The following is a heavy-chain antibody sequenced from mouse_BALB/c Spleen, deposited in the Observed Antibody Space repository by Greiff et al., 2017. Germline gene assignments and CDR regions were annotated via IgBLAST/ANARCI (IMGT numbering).Heavy chain of an antibody. CDR1: GYTFTSYW. CDR3: ALSYYRYDADY. J-gene: IGHJ2*01. Sequence: QVQLQQSGAELAKPGASVKMSCKASGYTFTSYWMHWVKQRPGQGLEWIGYINPSTGYTEYNQKFKDKATLTADKSSSTAYMQLSSLTSEDSADYYCALSYYRYDADYWGQGTTLTVSS. V-gene: IGHV1-7*01. CDR2: INPSTGYT. D-gene: IGHD2-14*01.